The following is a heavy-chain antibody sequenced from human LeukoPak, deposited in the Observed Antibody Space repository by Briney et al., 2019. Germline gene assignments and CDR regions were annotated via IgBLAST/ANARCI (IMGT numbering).Heavy chain of an antibody. J-gene: IGHJ4*02. V-gene: IGHV4-34*01. CDR1: GGSFSGYY. CDR3: ARVSITMKFDY. Sequence: SETLSLTCAVYGGSFSGYYWSWIRQPPGKGLEWIGEVNHSGSTNYNPSLKSRVTISVDTSKNQFSLKLSSVTAADTAVYYCARVSITMKFDYWGQGTLVAVSS. CDR2: VNHSGST. D-gene: IGHD3-22*01.